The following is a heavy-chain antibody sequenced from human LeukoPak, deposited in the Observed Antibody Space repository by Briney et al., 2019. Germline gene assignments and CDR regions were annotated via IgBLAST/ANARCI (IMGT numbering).Heavy chain of an antibody. D-gene: IGHD6-13*01. CDR2: IWYDGSNK. Sequence: GGSLGLSCAASGFTFSSYGVPWVRQAPGKGLEWVAVIWYDGSNKYYADSVKGRFTISRDNSKNTLYLQMNSLRAEDTAVYYCARDALAAAGTGAFDIWGQGTMVTVSS. J-gene: IGHJ3*02. CDR3: ARDALAAAGTGAFDI. CDR1: GFTFSSYG. V-gene: IGHV3-33*01.